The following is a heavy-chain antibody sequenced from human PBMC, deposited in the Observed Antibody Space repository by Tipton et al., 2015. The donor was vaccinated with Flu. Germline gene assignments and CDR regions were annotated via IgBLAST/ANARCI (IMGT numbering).Heavy chain of an antibody. CDR3: TTGVVVI. D-gene: IGHD3-22*01. Sequence: LTCAASGITFSKAWMSWVRQAPGKGPEWVGRIKSKTDGGTTDYAAFVKDRFTISRDDSRNMVYLQMNSLETEDTAIYYCTTGVVVIWGQGTLVTVSS. V-gene: IGHV3-15*01. CDR2: IKSKTDGGTT. CDR1: GITFSKAW. J-gene: IGHJ4*02.